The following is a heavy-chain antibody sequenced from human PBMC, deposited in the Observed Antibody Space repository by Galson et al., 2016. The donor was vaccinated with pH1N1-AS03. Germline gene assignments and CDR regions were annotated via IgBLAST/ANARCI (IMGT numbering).Heavy chain of an antibody. D-gene: IGHD3-22*01. CDR1: GFNVSNYW. J-gene: IGHJ3*02. Sequence: SLRLSCAASGFNVSNYWMNWVRQAPGKGLVWVSLLNTDVSSTTYADSVKGRFTISRDNAKNTLYLQMNSLRAEDTAVYFCARVTDFYGSGGYSKLHAFDIRGQGTMVSVSS. V-gene: IGHV3-74*01. CDR3: ARVTDFYGSGGYSKLHAFDI. CDR2: LNTDVSST.